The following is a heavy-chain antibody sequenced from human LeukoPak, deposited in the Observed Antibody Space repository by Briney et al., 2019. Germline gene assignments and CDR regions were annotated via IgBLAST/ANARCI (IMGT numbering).Heavy chain of an antibody. CDR3: AKDYNRAYYYGSGFDY. Sequence: GGSLRLSCAASGFTFSNYAMNWVRQAPGKGLEWVAFIRYDGSKKYSADSVKGRFTISRDNSKNTLYLQMNSLRAEDTAVYYCAKDYNRAYYYGSGFDYWGQGTLVTVSS. CDR2: IRYDGSKK. CDR1: GFTFSNYA. D-gene: IGHD3-10*01. J-gene: IGHJ4*02. V-gene: IGHV3-30*02.